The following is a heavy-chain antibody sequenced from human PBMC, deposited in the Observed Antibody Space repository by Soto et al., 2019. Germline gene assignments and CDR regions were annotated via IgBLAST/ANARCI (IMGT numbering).Heavy chain of an antibody. CDR3: ASWYSHRRQEGHYY. V-gene: IGHV3-21*01. CDR1: GFTFSSYS. CDR2: ISSSSSYI. J-gene: IGHJ4*02. D-gene: IGHD1-26*01. Sequence: GGSLRLSCAASGFTFSSYSMNWVRQAPGKGLEWVSSISSSSSYIYYADSVKGRFTISRDNAKNSLYLQMNSLRAEDTAVYYCASWYSHRRQEGHYYWGQGTLVTVSS.